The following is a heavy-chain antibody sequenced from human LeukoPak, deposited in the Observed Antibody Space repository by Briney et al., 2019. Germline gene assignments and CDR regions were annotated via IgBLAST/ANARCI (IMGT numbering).Heavy chain of an antibody. CDR1: GFTFSSYA. D-gene: IGHD3-3*01. J-gene: IGHJ4*02. V-gene: IGHV3-23*01. Sequence: PGGSQRLSCAASGFTFSSYAMSWVREAPGKGLEWVSAISGSGGSTYYADSVKGRFTISRDNSKNTLYLQMNSLRAEDTAVYYCERFLEWSADYWGQGTLVTVSS. CDR2: ISGSGGST. CDR3: ERFLEWSADY.